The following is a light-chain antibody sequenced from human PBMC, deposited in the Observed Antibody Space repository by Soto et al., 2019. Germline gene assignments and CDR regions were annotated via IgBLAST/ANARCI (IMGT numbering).Light chain of an antibody. V-gene: IGKV1-39*01. CDR2: SAS. CDR1: QSVSRF. Sequence: DIQMTQSPSSLSASVGDRVTITCRASQSVSRFLNWYQQKPGKAPKLLIYSASSLQSGVPSRFSGSGSGTDFTLTISGLQSEDFATYYCQQSNTTPRTFGQGTKVDIK. CDR3: QQSNTTPRT. J-gene: IGKJ2*01.